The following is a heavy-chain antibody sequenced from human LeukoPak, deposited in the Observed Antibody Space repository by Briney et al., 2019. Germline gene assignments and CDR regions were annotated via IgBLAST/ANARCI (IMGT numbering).Heavy chain of an antibody. CDR1: GFTVSSNY. CDR3: ALSGYSDFDAFDI. D-gene: IGHD3-3*01. J-gene: IGHJ3*02. Sequence: PGGSLRLSYAASGFTVSSNYMSWVRQAPRKGLEWVSVIYSGGSTYYADSVKGRSTISRDNSKNTLYLQMNSLRAEDTVVYYCALSGYSDFDAFDIWGQGTMVTVSS. V-gene: IGHV3-66*01. CDR2: IYSGGST.